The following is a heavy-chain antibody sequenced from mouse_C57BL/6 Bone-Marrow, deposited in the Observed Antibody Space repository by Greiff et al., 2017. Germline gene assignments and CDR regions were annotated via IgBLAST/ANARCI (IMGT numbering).Heavy chain of an antibody. V-gene: IGHV14-4*01. J-gene: IGHJ3*01. CDR1: GFNIKDDY. CDR2: IDPENGDT. Sequence: EVQLQQSGAELVRPGASVKLSCTASGFNIKDDYMHWVKQRPEQGLEWIGWIDPENGDTEYASKFQGKATITADTSSNTAYLQLSSLTSEDTAVYYCTFIYYDYDAFAYWGQGTLVTVSA. CDR3: TFIYYDYDAFAY. D-gene: IGHD2-4*01.